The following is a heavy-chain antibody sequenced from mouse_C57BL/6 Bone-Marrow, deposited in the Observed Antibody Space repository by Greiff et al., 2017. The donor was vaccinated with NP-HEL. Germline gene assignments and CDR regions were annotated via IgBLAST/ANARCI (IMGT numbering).Heavy chain of an antibody. CDR3: AKNWGAWFAY. J-gene: IGHJ3*01. V-gene: IGHV2-5*01. CDR2: IWRGGST. Sequence: VKLQESGPGLVQPSQSLSITFTVSGFSLTSYGVHLVRQSPGKGLEWLGVIWRGGSTDYNAAFMSRLSITKDNSKSQVFFKMNSLQADDTAIDYCAKNWGAWFAYWGQGTLVTVSA. CDR1: GFSLTSYG.